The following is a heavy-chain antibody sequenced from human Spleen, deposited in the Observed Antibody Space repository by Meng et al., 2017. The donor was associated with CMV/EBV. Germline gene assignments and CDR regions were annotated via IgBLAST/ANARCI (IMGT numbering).Heavy chain of an antibody. D-gene: IGHD1-26*01. Sequence: GESLKISCVASGFTFNTYWMSWVRQAPGKGLEWVANIKQDGSEKYYVGSVKGRFTISRDNAKNSLYLQMNSLRAEDTAVYYCARSGLVIVGATGGDYWGQGTLVTVSS. J-gene: IGHJ4*02. CDR1: GFTFNTYW. CDR2: IKQDGSEK. V-gene: IGHV3-7*01. CDR3: ARSGLVIVGATGGDY.